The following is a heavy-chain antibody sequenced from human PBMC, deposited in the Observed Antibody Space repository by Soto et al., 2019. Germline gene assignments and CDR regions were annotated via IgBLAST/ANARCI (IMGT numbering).Heavy chain of an antibody. Sequence: QVQLQESGPGLVKPSETLSLTCTVSGGSISNYYWSWIRQPPGKGLEWIGYISNSGITNYNPSLKSRGTISVDTSKNQFSLRLSSVTAADTAVYYCARDRSGYSEGATTWYYFDYWGQGTLVTVSS. V-gene: IGHV4-59*01. CDR1: GGSISNYY. CDR3: ARDRSGYSEGATTWYYFDY. J-gene: IGHJ4*02. CDR2: ISNSGIT. D-gene: IGHD1-26*01.